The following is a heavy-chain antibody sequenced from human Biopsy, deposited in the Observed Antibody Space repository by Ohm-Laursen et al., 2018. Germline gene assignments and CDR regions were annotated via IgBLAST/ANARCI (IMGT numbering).Heavy chain of an antibody. D-gene: IGHD2-15*01. CDR3: ARRGSGGRSFDH. CDR1: GGSISSFY. J-gene: IGHJ4*02. V-gene: IGHV4-59*08. Sequence: SDTLSLTCVVSGGSISSFYWTWIRQPPGKGPEWIGDISDSGSTNYKPSLKSRVIISVDTSKNQFSLNLSSVTAADTAVYYCARRGSGGRSFDHWGQGTLVTVSS. CDR2: ISDSGST.